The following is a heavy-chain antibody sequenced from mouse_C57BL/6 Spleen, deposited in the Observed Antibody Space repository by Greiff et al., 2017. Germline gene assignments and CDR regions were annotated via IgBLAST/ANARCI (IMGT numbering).Heavy chain of an antibody. Sequence: VQLQQSGPGLVQPSQSLSITCTVSGFSLTSYGVHWVRQSPGKGLEWLGVIWSGGSTDYNAAFISRLSISKDNSKSQVFFKMNSLQADDTAIYYCARRRSMMVTGRDYWGQDTTLTVSS. CDR1: GFSLTSYG. V-gene: IGHV2-2*01. D-gene: IGHD2-3*01. CDR2: IWSGGST. J-gene: IGHJ2*01. CDR3: ARRRSMMVTGRDY.